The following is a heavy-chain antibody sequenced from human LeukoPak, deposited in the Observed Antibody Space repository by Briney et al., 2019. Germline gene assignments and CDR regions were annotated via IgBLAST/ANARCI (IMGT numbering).Heavy chain of an antibody. CDR3: AKDINWGSYYFDY. Sequence: PGGSLRPSCAASGFTFDDYAMHWVRQAPGKGLEWVSGISWNSANIAYADSVKGRFTISRDNAKTSLFLQMNSLRAADTAFYYCAKDINWGSYYFDYWGQGTLVTVSS. J-gene: IGHJ4*02. D-gene: IGHD7-27*01. V-gene: IGHV3-9*01. CDR1: GFTFDDYA. CDR2: ISWNSANI.